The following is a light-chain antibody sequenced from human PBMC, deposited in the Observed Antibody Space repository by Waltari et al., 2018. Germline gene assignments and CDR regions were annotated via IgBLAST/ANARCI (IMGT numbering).Light chain of an antibody. CDR2: GAS. Sequence: DIQRTQSPSSLSVSVGDRVTITCRASQDIRDFLAWYQQKPGGVPRLLIYGASTLQSGVPSRFSGSGSGTDFTLTIRSLQPDDVATYYCQTYNHAPLTFGPGTKVEVK. V-gene: IGKV1-27*01. J-gene: IGKJ3*01. CDR3: QTYNHAPLT. CDR1: QDIRDF.